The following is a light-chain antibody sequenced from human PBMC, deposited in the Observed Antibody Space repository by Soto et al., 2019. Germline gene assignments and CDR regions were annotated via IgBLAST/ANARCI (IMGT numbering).Light chain of an antibody. V-gene: IGKV1-12*01. CDR3: QQGYNFPRA. J-gene: IGKJ1*01. CDR2: PAS. Sequence: DIQMTQSPSSISASVGDRGTITGRASQPISSWLAWYQQVPGQAPSLLIYPASTLQSGVPSRFSGSGSGTDFTLTINSLQPEDFATYYCQQGYNFPRAFGQGTKVDIK. CDR1: QPISSW.